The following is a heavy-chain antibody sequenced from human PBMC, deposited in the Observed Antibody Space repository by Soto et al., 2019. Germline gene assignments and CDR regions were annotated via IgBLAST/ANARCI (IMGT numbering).Heavy chain of an antibody. J-gene: IGHJ4*02. D-gene: IGHD6-19*01. CDR2: ITSSGSEV. CDR3: VTEAYDSRWYWDS. Sequence: GGSLRLSCASSVFTFSGSAMTCVRHSPGKWLEYVSSITSSGSEVFHAASVKGRFTMSRDNSKNMLYLQMNSLRAEDTAVYYCVTEAYDSRWYWDSLGQGVRGTVSS. CDR1: VFTFSGSA. V-gene: IGHV3-23*01.